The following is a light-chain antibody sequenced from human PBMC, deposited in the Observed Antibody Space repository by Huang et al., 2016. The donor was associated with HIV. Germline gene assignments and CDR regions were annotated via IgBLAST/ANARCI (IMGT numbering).Light chain of an antibody. CDR3: HHYGGSSYT. J-gene: IGKJ2*01. CDR1: QSVSSNS. V-gene: IGKV3-20*01. CDR2: AAS. Sequence: IVLTQSPDTLSFSPGEGATLSCRASQSVSSNSLAWYQQKPGQYPRLHTYAASSRATGIPDRFSGSGSGTDFMLTVSRLEPEDFALYYCHHYGGSSYTFGQGTKLEIK.